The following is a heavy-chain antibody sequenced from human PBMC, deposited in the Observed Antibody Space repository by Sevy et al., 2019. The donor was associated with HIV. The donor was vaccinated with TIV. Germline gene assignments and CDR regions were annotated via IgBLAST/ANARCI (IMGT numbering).Heavy chain of an antibody. D-gene: IGHD2-2*01. CDR2: ITQGGSEK. V-gene: IGHV3-7*01. CDR1: GFTFSAYW. Sequence: GGSLRLSCAASGFTFSAYWMHWVRQAPGKGLEWVANITQGGSEKYYVDSVKGRFTISRDNAKNSLFLQMNSLRAEDTAVYYCAGACAAAASSWGQGALVTVSS. J-gene: IGHJ5*02. CDR3: AGACAAAASS.